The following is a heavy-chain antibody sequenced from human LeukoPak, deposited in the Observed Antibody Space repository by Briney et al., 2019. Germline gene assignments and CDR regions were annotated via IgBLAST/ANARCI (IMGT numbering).Heavy chain of an antibody. Sequence: SETLSLTCAVYGGSFSGYYWSWIRQPPGKGLEWIGEINHSGSTNYNPSLESRVIISVDTSKNQFSLKLSSVTAADTAVYYCARLEVPPVTTYWYFDLWGRGTLVTVSS. CDR3: ARLEVPPVTTYWYFDL. V-gene: IGHV4-34*01. D-gene: IGHD4-17*01. CDR2: INHSGST. CDR1: GGSFSGYY. J-gene: IGHJ2*01.